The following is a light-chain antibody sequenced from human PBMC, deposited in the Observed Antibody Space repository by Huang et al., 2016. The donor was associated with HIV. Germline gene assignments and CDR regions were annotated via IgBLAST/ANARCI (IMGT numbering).Light chain of an antibody. CDR3: QQGYSALIT. Sequence: DILLTQSPSSLSASVGDRVTITCRASQNINTYLNWYQQKPGKAPNLLIHSASTLQTWVPSRFSGGGSGTDFTRTVNSLQPEDSATYYCQQGYSALITFGQGTRL. CDR1: QNINTY. CDR2: SAS. J-gene: IGKJ5*01. V-gene: IGKV1-39*01.